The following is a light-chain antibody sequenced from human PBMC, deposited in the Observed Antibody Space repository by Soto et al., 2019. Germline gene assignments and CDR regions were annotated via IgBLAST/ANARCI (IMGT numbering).Light chain of an antibody. V-gene: IGLV2-14*01. J-gene: IGLJ3*02. CDR1: SSNVGADNY. CDR3: RSYRRGGPLV. Sequence: QSVLTQPASVSGSPGQSVTISCTGTSSNVGADNYVSWYQQLPGKAPKLIIYEISNRPSGVSNRFSGSKSGNTASLTISGAEAEDDCYYYCRSYRRGGPLVFGGGTKLTVL. CDR2: EIS.